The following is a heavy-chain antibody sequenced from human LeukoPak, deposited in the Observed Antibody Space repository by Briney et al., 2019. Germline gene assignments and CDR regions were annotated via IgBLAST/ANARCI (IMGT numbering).Heavy chain of an antibody. CDR3: ARKANIDYGGNSGYYYMDV. Sequence: PGGSLRLSCAASGFTFDDYGMSWVRQAPGKGLEWVSGINWNGGSTGYADSVKGRFTISRGNAKNSLYLQMNSLRAEDTALYYCARKANIDYGGNSGYYYMDVWGKGTTVTVSS. J-gene: IGHJ6*03. V-gene: IGHV3-20*04. CDR1: GFTFDDYG. CDR2: INWNGGST. D-gene: IGHD4-23*01.